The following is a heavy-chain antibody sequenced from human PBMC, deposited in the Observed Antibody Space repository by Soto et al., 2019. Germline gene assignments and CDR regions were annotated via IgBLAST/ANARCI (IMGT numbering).Heavy chain of an antibody. D-gene: IGHD6-6*01. V-gene: IGHV3-21*01. CDR1: GFTFSSYS. Sequence: GGSLRLSCAASGFTFSSYSMNWVRQAPGKGLEWVSSISSSSSYIYYADSVKGRFTISRDNAKNSLYLQMNSLGAEDTAVYYCERGGQLVGMDVWGQGTRVTVSS. CDR2: ISSSSSYI. CDR3: ERGGQLVGMDV. J-gene: IGHJ6*02.